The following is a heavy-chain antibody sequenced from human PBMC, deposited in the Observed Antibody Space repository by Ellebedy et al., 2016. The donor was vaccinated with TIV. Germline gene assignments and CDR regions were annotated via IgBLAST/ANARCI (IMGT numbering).Heavy chain of an antibody. Sequence: LSLTCAASGFTFSSYSMNWVRQAPGKGLEWVSSISGSTTYIYYADSVKGRFTISRDNSKNTLYLQMNSLRAEDTAVYYCAKMPGRQFRGVIWGQGTLVTVSS. J-gene: IGHJ4*02. CDR3: AKMPGRQFRGVI. CDR2: ISGSTTYI. D-gene: IGHD3-10*01. CDR1: GFTFSSYS. V-gene: IGHV3-21*04.